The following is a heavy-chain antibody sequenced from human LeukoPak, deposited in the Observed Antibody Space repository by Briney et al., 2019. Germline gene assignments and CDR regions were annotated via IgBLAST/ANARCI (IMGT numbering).Heavy chain of an antibody. CDR1: GFTFSSYA. V-gene: IGHV3-30-3*01. D-gene: IGHD2-15*01. J-gene: IGHJ6*02. CDR3: ARDDRSGGSCYLVRGMDV. CDR2: ISYDGSNK. Sequence: PGRSLRLSCAASGFTFSSYAMHWVRQAPGKGLEWVAVISYDGSNKYYADSVKGRFTISRDNSKNTLYPQMNSLRAEDTAVYYCARDDRSGGSCYLVRGMDVWGQGTTVTISS.